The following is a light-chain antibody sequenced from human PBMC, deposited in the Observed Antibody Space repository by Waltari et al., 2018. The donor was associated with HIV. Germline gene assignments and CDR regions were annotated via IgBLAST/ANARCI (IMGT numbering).Light chain of an antibody. CDR1: QSVNSF. V-gene: IGKV3-11*01. J-gene: IGKJ1*01. CDR2: DAS. CDR3: QQRSSWPPT. Sequence: EIVLTQSPATLSLSPGERATLSCRASQSVNSFLAWYQQKPGQAPRLLIYDASNRATDIPARFSGSASGTDFTLTISSLEPEDFAVYYCQQRSSWPPTFGQGTKVEIK.